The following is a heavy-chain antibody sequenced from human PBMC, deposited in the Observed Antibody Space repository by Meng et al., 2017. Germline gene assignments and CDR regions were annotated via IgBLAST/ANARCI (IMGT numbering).Heavy chain of an antibody. D-gene: IGHD1-1*01. J-gene: IGHJ2*01. Sequence: QVQLVESGGGVVQPGRSLRLSCAASGFTFSSYGMHWVRRAPGKGLEWVAVIWYDGSNKYDADSVKGRFTSSRDNSKNTLYLQMNSLRAEDTAVYYCARGDWNDAWYFDLWGRGTLVTVSS. CDR3: ARGDWNDAWYFDL. CDR2: IWYDGSNK. CDR1: GFTFSSYG. V-gene: IGHV3-33*01.